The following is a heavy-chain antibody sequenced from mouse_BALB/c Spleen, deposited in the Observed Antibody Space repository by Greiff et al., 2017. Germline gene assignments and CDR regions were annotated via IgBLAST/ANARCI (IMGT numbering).Heavy chain of an antibody. V-gene: IGHV1-55*01. D-gene: IGHD2-1*01. J-gene: IGHJ3*01. CDR3: ARSGGNYPFAY. CDR2: IYPGSGST. Sequence: QVQLQQPGAELVKPGTSVKLSCKASGYNFTSYWINWVKLRPRQGLEWIGDIYPGSGSTNYNEKFKSKATLTVDTSSSTAYMQLSSLASEDSALYYCARSGGNYPFAYWGQGTLVTVSA. CDR1: GYNFTSYW.